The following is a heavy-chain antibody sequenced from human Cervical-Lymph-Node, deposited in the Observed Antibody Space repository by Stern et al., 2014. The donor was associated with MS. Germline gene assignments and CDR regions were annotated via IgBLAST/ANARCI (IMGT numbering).Heavy chain of an antibody. J-gene: IGHJ4*02. CDR2: ISANNGDR. D-gene: IGHD4-17*01. CDR3: ARDFDDYVGPDY. Sequence: MPLVESGPEVKKPGASVKVSCKASGYTFTNYGITWVRQAPGQGLEWMGWISANNGDRKYVQRFQGRVTMTTDTSTSTAYMELRSLRSDDTAVYYCARDFDDYVGPDYWGQGTLVIVSS. CDR1: GYTFTNYG. V-gene: IGHV1-18*01.